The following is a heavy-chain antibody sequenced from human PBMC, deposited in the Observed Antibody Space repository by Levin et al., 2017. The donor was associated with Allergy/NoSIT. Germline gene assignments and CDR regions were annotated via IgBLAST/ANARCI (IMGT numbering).Heavy chain of an antibody. CDR2: IGWDSGSI. CDR3: VKGQGARLRFLEWLKSDYHYPMHV. D-gene: IGHD3-3*01. V-gene: IGHV3-9*01. J-gene: IGHJ6*02. CDR1: GFTFDDYA. Sequence: GGSLRLSCAASGFTFDDYAMYWVRQAPGKGLEWVSGIGWDSGSIGYADSVQGRFTISRDNAKNSLYLEINSLRVEDTALYYCVKGQGARLRFLEWLKSDYHYPMHVWGQGTTVIVSS.